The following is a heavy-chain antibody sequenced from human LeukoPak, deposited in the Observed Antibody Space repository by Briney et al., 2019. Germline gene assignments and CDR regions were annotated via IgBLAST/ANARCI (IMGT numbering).Heavy chain of an antibody. Sequence: PGGSLRLSCAAPGFTFSSYWMHWVRQAPGKGLVWVSRINSDGSSTSYADSVKGRFTISRDNAKNTLYLQMNSLRAEDTATYYCARGEFGDYYYFYMDVWGKGTTVTVSS. J-gene: IGHJ6*03. CDR2: INSDGSST. D-gene: IGHD2/OR15-2a*01. CDR1: GFTFSSYW. V-gene: IGHV3-74*01. CDR3: ARGEFGDYYYFYMDV.